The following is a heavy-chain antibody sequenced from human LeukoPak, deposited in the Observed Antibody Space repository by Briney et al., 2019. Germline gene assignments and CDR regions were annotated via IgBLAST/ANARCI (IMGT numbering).Heavy chain of an antibody. D-gene: IGHD3-10*01. CDR1: GFTFSSYG. CDR2: ISGSGGST. Sequence: GGSLRLSCAASGFTFSSYGMHWVRQAPGKGLEWVSAISGSGGSTYYADSVKGRFTISRDNSKNTLYLQMNSLRAEDTAVYYCAKGVITMVRGVTAWFDPWGQGTLVTVSS. V-gene: IGHV3-23*01. CDR3: AKGVITMVRGVTAWFDP. J-gene: IGHJ5*02.